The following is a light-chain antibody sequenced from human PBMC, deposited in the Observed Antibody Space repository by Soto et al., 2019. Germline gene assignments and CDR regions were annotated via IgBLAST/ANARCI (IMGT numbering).Light chain of an antibody. CDR3: QSYDSSLRXSV. Sequence: QSVLTQPPSVSGAPGQRVTISCTGSSSNIGAGYDVHWYQQLPGTAPKLLIYGNSNRPSGVPDRFSGSKSGTSASLAITGLQAEDEADYYCQSYDSSLRXSVXXGGTKLXXL. J-gene: IGLJ2*01. V-gene: IGLV1-40*01. CDR2: GNS. CDR1: SSNIGAGYD.